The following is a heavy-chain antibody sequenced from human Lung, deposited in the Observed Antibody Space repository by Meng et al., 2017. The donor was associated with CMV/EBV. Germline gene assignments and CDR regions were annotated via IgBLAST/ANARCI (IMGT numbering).Heavy chain of an antibody. CDR1: GFTFSTYS. D-gene: IGHD4-23*01. Sequence: GGSLRLXCAASGFTFSTYSMNWVRQAPGKGLEWVSSISSSSSYIYYADSVKGRFTISRDNAKNSLYLQMNSLRAEDTAVYYCARDYYGSTDNYWAQGNLVNGAS. V-gene: IGHV3-21*01. CDR2: ISSSSSYI. CDR3: ARDYYGSTDNY. J-gene: IGHJ4*02.